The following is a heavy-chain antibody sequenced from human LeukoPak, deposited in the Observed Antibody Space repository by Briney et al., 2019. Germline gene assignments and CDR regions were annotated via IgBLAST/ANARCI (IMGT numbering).Heavy chain of an antibody. CDR1: GGTFSSYA. V-gene: IGHV1-69*13. CDR3: ARDLYDSGGYSSPIDY. Sequence: SVEVSCKASGGTFSSYAISWVRQAPGQGLEWMGGIIPFFGTANYAQKFQGRVTITADESTSTAYMELSSLRSEDTAVYYCARDLYDSGGYSSPIDYWGQGTLVTVS. J-gene: IGHJ4*02. CDR2: IIPFFGTA. D-gene: IGHD3-22*01.